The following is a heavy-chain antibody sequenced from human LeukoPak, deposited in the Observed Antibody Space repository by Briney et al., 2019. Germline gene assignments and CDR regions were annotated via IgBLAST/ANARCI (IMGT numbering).Heavy chain of an antibody. J-gene: IGHJ4*02. CDR3: ARIVGATIWDY. CDR1: GFTFSSYS. D-gene: IGHD1-26*01. CDR2: ISSSSIYI. V-gene: IGHV3-21*01. Sequence: GGSLRLSCAASGFTFSSYSMNWVRQAPGKGLEWVSSISSSSIYIFYADSVKGRFTISGDNAKNSLYLQMNSLRAEDTAVYYCARIVGATIWDYWGRGTLVTVSS.